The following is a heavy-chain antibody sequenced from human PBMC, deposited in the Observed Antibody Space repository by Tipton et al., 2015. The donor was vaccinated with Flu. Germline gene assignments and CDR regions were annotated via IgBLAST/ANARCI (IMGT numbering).Heavy chain of an antibody. CDR3: ARMEWTVTTPRYFDL. CDR2: IYYIGST. J-gene: IGHJ2*01. D-gene: IGHD4-17*01. V-gene: IGHV4-31*03. Sequence: TLSLTCTVSGGIITSGADYWSWIRQHPGKGLEWIGHIYYIGSTNYNPSLKSRVTISMDTSKNQFSLKLSSMTAADTAVYYCARMEWTVTTPRYFDLWGRGTLVTVSS. CDR1: GGIITSGADY.